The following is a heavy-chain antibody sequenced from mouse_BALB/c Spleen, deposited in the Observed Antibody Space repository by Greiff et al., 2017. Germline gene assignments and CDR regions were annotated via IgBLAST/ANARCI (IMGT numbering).Heavy chain of an antibody. Sequence: QVQLKESGPGLVQPSQSLSITCTVSGFSLTSYGVHWVRQSPGKGLEWLGVIWSGGSTDYNAAFISRLSISKDNSKSQVFFKMNSLQANDTAIDYGARGEKIEEYYCDYWGQGTTLTVSS. CDR3: ARGEKIEEYYCDY. V-gene: IGHV2-2*02. CDR2: IWSGGST. CDR1: GFSLTSYG. J-gene: IGHJ2*01.